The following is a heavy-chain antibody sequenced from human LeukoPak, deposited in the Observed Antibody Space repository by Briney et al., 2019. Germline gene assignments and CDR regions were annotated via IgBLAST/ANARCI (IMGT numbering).Heavy chain of an antibody. CDR3: AKGGRTTVTTVDY. D-gene: IGHD4-17*01. CDR2: ISGSGGST. CDR1: GFTFSSYS. Sequence: PGGSLRLSFAASGFTFSSYSMNWVRQAPGKGLEWVSAISGSGGSTYYADSVKGRFTISRDNSKNTLYLQMNSLRAEDTAVYYCAKGGRTTVTTVDYWGQGTLVTVSS. V-gene: IGHV3-23*01. J-gene: IGHJ4*02.